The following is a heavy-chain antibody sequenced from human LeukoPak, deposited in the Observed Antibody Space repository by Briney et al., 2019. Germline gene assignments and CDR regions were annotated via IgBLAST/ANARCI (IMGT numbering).Heavy chain of an antibody. CDR1: GYTFTGYY. CDR3: ARGSGVAHYDILTGYNDY. Sequence: ASVKVSCKASGYTFTGYYMHWVRQAPGQGLEWMGWINLNSGGTNYAQKFQGRVTMTRDTSISTAYMELSRLRSDDTAVYYCARGSGVAHYDILTGYNDYWGQGTLVTVSS. D-gene: IGHD3-9*01. CDR2: INLNSGGT. J-gene: IGHJ4*02. V-gene: IGHV1-2*02.